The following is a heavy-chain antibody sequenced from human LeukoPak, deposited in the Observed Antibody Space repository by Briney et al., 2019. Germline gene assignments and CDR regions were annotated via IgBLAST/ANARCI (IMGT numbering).Heavy chain of an antibody. J-gene: IGHJ4*02. CDR2: IYWDDDK. Sequence: KFGPTLVNPTQTLTLTCTLSGFSLSTSGGAVAWIRQPPRKALEYLGLIYWDDDKRYNPTIKARLTITKDTSKNQVLLRMTNMDPVDTATYFCAHRFGSGTFYYFDYWGQGTLVTVSS. CDR3: AHRFGSGTFYYFDY. D-gene: IGHD3-10*01. V-gene: IGHV2-5*02. CDR1: GFSLSTSGGA.